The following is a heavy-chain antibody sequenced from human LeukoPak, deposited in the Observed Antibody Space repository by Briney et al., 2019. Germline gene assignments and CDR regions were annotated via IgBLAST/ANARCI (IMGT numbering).Heavy chain of an antibody. CDR1: GYSISSGYY. Sequence: SETLSLTCTVSGYSISSGYYWGWIRQPPGKGLEWIGSIYHSGSTYYNPSLKSRVTISVDTSKNQFSLKLSSVTAADTAVYYCARELGDWGQGTLVTVSS. CDR3: ARELGD. V-gene: IGHV4-38-2*02. J-gene: IGHJ4*02. CDR2: IYHSGST.